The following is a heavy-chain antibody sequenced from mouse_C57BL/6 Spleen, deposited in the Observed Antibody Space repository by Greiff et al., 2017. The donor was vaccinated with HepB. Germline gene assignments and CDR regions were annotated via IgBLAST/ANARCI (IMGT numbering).Heavy chain of an antibody. CDR1: GFTFSSYG. D-gene: IGHD2-2*01. Sequence: DVMLVESGGDLVKPGGSLKLSCAASGFTFSSYGMSWVRQTPDKRLEWVATISSGGSYTYYPDSVKGRFTISRDNAKNTLYLQMSSLKSEDTAMYYCARHGVTPMDYWGQGTSVTVSS. V-gene: IGHV5-6*02. J-gene: IGHJ4*01. CDR3: ARHGVTPMDY. CDR2: ISSGGSYT.